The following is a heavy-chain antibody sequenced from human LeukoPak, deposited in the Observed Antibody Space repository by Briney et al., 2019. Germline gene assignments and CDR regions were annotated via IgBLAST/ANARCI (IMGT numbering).Heavy chain of an antibody. D-gene: IGHD3-22*01. CDR3: ARLYDSSGYYTPHDAFDI. Sequence: ASVKVSCKASGYTFTSYYMHWVRQAPGQGLEWMGIINPSGGSTSYAQKFQGRVTMTRDTSTSTVYMELSSLRSEDTAVYYCARLYDSSGYYTPHDAFDIWGQGTMVTVSS. V-gene: IGHV1-46*01. J-gene: IGHJ3*02. CDR2: INPSGGST. CDR1: GYTFTSYY.